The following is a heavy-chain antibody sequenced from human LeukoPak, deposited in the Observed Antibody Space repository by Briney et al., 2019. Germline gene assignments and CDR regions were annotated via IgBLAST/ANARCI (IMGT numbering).Heavy chain of an antibody. CDR1: GFTFSNYW. Sequence: GGSLRLSCAASGFTFSNYWMSWVRQSPEKGLEWVANIKEDGSARYYVDSVKGRFTISRDNPKNSLYLQMGSLRADDTAMYYCARDPRDDHNSLDYWGQGTQVTVSS. D-gene: IGHD5-24*01. V-gene: IGHV3-7*03. CDR2: IKEDGSAR. CDR3: ARDPRDDHNSLDY. J-gene: IGHJ4*02.